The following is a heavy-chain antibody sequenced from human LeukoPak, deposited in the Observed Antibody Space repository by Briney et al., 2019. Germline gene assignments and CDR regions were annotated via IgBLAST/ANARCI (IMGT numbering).Heavy chain of an antibody. V-gene: IGHV3-7*01. CDR2: IKQDGSEK. CDR3: ARAPSFPGEVAVAGYFDY. D-gene: IGHD6-19*01. J-gene: IGHJ4*02. CDR1: GFTFSSYW. Sequence: GGSLRLSCAASGFTFSSYWMSWVRQAPGKGLEWVANIKQDGSEKYYVDSVRGRFTISRDNAKNSLYLQMNSLRAEDTAVYYCARAPSFPGEVAVAGYFDYWGQGTLVTVSS.